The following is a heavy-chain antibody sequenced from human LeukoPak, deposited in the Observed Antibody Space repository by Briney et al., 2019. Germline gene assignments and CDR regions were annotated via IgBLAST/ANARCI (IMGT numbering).Heavy chain of an antibody. J-gene: IGHJ4*02. V-gene: IGHV3-30*18. D-gene: IGHD6-13*01. CDR3: AKAAVYSRNWTPFDD. CDR2: LSGDETYI. Sequence: GGSLRLSCAASGFTFSVYGMHWVRQAPGKGLEWVALLSGDETYIDYTDSVKGRFTISRDTSKNTLFLQMNSLRADDAAIYYCAKAAVYSRNWTPFDDWGQGTLVTVSS. CDR1: GFTFSVYG.